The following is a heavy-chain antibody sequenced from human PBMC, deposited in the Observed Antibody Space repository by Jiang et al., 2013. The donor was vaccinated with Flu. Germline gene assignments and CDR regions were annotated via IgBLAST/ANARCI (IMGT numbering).Heavy chain of an antibody. CDR2: IYHSGST. J-gene: IGHJ4*02. Sequence: AVSGYSISSGYYWGWIRQPPGKGLEWIGSIYHSGSTYYNPSLKSRVTISVDTSKNQFSLKLSSVTAADTAVYYCARSTTVTTVDYWGQGTLVTVSS. CDR3: ARSTTVTTVDY. CDR1: GYSISSGYY. D-gene: IGHD4-17*01. V-gene: IGHV4-38-2*01.